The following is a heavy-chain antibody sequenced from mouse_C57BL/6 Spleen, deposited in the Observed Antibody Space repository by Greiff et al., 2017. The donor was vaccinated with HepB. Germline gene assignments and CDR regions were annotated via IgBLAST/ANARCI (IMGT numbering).Heavy chain of an antibody. CDR2: IRNKANNHAT. CDR3: TRDGNYPYYYAMDY. J-gene: IGHJ4*01. CDR1: GFTFSYAR. Sequence: EFGGGLVQPGGFMKLSCAASGFTFSYARVDWVRQSPEKGVEWVAEIRNKANNHATYYAESVKGRFTISRDDSKSSVYLQMNSLRAEDTGIYYCTRDGNYPYYYAMDYWGQGTSVTVSS. D-gene: IGHD2-1*01. V-gene: IGHV6-6*01.